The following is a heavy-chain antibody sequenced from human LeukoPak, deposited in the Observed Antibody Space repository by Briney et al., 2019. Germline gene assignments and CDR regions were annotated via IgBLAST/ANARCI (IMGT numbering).Heavy chain of an antibody. CDR3: ARGGWYSYDPYYYGMDV. Sequence: GSLRLSCAASGFAFSDYYMSWIRQAPGKGLEWVSYISSSGSTIYYADSVKGRFTISRDNAKNSLYLQMNSLRAEDTALYHCARGGWYSYDPYYYGMDVWGQGTTVTVSS. CDR2: ISSSGSTI. J-gene: IGHJ6*02. D-gene: IGHD5-18*01. V-gene: IGHV3-11*01. CDR1: GFAFSDYY.